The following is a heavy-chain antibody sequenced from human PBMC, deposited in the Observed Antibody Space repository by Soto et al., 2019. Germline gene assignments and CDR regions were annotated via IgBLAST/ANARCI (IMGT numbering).Heavy chain of an antibody. CDR1: GYTFTSYG. Sequence: ASVKVSFKASGYTFTSYGISWVRQAPGQGLEWMGWISAYNGNTNYAQKLQGRVTMTTDTSTSTAYMELRSLRSDDTAVYYCASAAEHAYWFDPWGQGTLVTVSS. J-gene: IGHJ5*02. V-gene: IGHV1-18*01. CDR2: ISAYNGNT. CDR3: ASAAEHAYWFDP. D-gene: IGHD1-26*01.